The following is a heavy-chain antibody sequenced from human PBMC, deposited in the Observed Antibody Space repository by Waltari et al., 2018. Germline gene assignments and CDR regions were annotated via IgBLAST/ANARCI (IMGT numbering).Heavy chain of an antibody. J-gene: IGHJ4*02. Sequence: EVQLVESGGGLIQPGGSLRLSCAASGFTFSSYEVNWVRQAPGKGLGWVSYIGGSGDIMFFADSVRGRFTISRDNAKNSLYLQMNSLRVEDTAVYYCAREQFYNSGIQGSAFDYWGQGTLVTVSS. CDR2: IGGSGDIM. V-gene: IGHV3-48*03. CDR1: GFTFSSYE. D-gene: IGHD3-10*01. CDR3: AREQFYNSGIQGSAFDY.